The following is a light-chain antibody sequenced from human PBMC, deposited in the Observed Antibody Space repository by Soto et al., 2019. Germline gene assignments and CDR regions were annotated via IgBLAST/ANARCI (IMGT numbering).Light chain of an antibody. CDR2: DAS. J-gene: IGKJ1*01. Sequence: DIQITQAPSTLPASVGDRVTITCRASQSISSWLAWYQQKPGKAPKLLIYDASSLESGVPSRFSGSGSGTEFTLTISSLQPDDFATYYCHQYNSYLWTFGQGTKVDI. V-gene: IGKV1-5*01. CDR1: QSISSW. CDR3: HQYNSYLWT.